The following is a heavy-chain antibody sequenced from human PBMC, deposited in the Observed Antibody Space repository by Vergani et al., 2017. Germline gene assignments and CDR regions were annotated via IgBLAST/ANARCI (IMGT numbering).Heavy chain of an antibody. J-gene: IGHJ4*02. CDR3: AKHLVGAALDFDY. V-gene: IGHV3-23*01. D-gene: IGHD1-26*01. Sequence: EVQLLESGGGLVQPGGSLRLSCAASGFTFSSYAMSWVRQAPGKGPEWVSTIGGSGGSTFYADSVKGRFTISRDNSKNTLFLQMNSLRAEDTAVYYCAKHLVGAALDFDYWGQGTLVTVSS. CDR1: GFTFSSYA. CDR2: IGGSGGST.